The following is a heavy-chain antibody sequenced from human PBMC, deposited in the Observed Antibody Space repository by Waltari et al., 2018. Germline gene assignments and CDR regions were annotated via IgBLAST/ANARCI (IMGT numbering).Heavy chain of an antibody. V-gene: IGHV3-9*01. Sequence: EVQLVESGGGLVQPGRSLRLSCAASGFTFDDYAMPWVRQAPGKGLEWVSGISWNSGSIGYADSVKGRVTISRDNAKNSLYLQMNSLRAEDTALYYCAKDMGSSWPFDYWGQGTLVTVSS. CDR3: AKDMGSSWPFDY. J-gene: IGHJ4*02. CDR1: GFTFDDYA. D-gene: IGHD6-13*01. CDR2: ISWNSGSI.